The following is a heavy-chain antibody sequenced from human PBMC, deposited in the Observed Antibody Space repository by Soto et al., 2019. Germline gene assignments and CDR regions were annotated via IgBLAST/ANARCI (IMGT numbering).Heavy chain of an antibody. CDR1: GFTFSSYG. V-gene: IGHV3-33*01. J-gene: IGHJ4*02. CDR2: IWYDGSNK. CDR3: ARPRGYYDFWSGYYFDY. D-gene: IGHD3-3*01. Sequence: QVQLVESGGGVVQPGRSLRLSCAASGFTFSSYGMHWVRQAPGKGLEWVAVIWYDGSNKYYADSVKGRFTISRDNSKNTLYLQMNSLRAEDTAVYYCARPRGYYDFWSGYYFDYWGREPWSPSPQ.